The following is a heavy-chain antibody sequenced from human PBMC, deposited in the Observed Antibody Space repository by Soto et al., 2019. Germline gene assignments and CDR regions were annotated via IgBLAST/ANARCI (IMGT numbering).Heavy chain of an antibody. CDR1: GVSISSTSW. D-gene: IGHD2-2*03. J-gene: IGHJ5*02. CDR2: ISHSGGT. CDR3: ARNGYCPSSSCSTLHTFDP. V-gene: IGHV4-4*02. Sequence: SETLSLTCAVSGVSISSTSWWSWVRQSPGKGLEWIGEISHSGGTKYNPSLKSRVTISVDKSNNQFSLKLSSVTAADTAVYYCARNGYCPSSSCSTLHTFDPWGQGTLVTVSS.